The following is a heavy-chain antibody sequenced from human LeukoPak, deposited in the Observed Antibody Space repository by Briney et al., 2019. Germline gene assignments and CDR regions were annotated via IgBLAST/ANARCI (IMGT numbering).Heavy chain of an antibody. CDR2: ISYDGANK. J-gene: IGHJ6*02. D-gene: IGHD3-22*01. CDR1: GFSFSDSA. V-gene: IGHV3-30-3*01. Sequence: TGGSLRLSCAASGFSFSDSALHWVRQAPGKGLEWVTIISYDGANKYYADSVKGRFTISRDNSKNTLNLQINSLRTEDTAVYYCATARDTRSGNYYYAMDVWGQGTTVTVSS. CDR3: ATARDTRSGNYYYAMDV.